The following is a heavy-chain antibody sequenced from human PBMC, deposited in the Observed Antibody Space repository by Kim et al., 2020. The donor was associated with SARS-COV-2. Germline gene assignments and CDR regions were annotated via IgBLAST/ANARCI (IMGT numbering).Heavy chain of an antibody. CDR2: IFPGDSDT. CDR1: GYIFINYW. D-gene: IGHD6-13*01. J-gene: IGHJ3*01. CDR3: ARPYSSSWFQGFDL. Sequence: GESLKISCKASGYIFINYWIGWVRQMPGKGLEWMGIIFPGDSDTRYSPSFRGQVTISADKSITTAYLQWSSLKASDTAIYYCARPYSSSWFQGFDLWGQGTMVAVSS. V-gene: IGHV5-51*01.